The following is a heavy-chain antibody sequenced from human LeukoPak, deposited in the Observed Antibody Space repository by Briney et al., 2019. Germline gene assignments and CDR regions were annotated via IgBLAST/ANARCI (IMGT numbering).Heavy chain of an antibody. CDR1: GGSISSYY. Sequence: SETLSLTCTVSGGSISSYYWSWIRQPPGKGLEWIGYIYSSGSTNYNPSLKSRITISVDTSKNQFSLKLSSVTAADTAVYYCARGVPVDSSGYYYLYYYYYGMDVWGQGTTVTVSS. CDR2: IYSSGST. CDR3: ARGVPVDSSGYYYLYYYYYGMDV. D-gene: IGHD3-22*01. V-gene: IGHV4-59*12. J-gene: IGHJ6*02.